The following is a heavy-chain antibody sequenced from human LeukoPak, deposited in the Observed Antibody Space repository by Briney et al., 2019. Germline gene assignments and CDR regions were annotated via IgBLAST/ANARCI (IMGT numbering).Heavy chain of an antibody. J-gene: IGHJ4*02. CDR2: IYSGGST. Sequence: GGSLRLSCAASGFTVSSNYMSWVRQAPGKGLEWVSVIYSGGSTYYADSVKGRFTISWDNSKSTLYIQMNSLRAEDTAVYYCARAKPKNMVRGLIMRRESRYYFDYWGQGTLVTVSS. V-gene: IGHV3-53*01. CDR3: ARAKPKNMVRGLIMRRESRYYFDY. D-gene: IGHD3-10*01. CDR1: GFTVSSNY.